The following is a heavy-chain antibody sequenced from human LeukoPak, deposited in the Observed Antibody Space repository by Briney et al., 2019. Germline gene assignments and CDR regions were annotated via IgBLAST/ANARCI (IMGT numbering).Heavy chain of an antibody. CDR1: GGSISSGGYY. Sequence: SETLSLTCTVSGGSISSGGYYWSWIRQHPGKGLEWIGYIYYSGSTYYNPSLKSRVTISVDTSKNQFSLKLSSVTAADTAVYYCARDYYGSGSYYFSYYYGMDVWGQGTTVTVSS. D-gene: IGHD3-10*01. V-gene: IGHV4-31*03. J-gene: IGHJ6*02. CDR2: IYYSGST. CDR3: ARDYYGSGSYYFSYYYGMDV.